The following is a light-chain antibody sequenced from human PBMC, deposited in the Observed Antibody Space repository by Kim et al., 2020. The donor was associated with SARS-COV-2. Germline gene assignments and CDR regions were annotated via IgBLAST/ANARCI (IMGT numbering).Light chain of an antibody. V-gene: IGLV3-21*01. CDR2: GHN. J-gene: IGLJ2*01. Sequence: APGRTASVSCGGNNIVSKSAPWYQQKPGQAPLLVLSGHNHRPSGIPERFSGSISGNTATLTITRVEAGDEATYYCQVWDSSSDHVVFGGGTQLTVL. CDR3: QVWDSSSDHVV. CDR1: NIVSKS.